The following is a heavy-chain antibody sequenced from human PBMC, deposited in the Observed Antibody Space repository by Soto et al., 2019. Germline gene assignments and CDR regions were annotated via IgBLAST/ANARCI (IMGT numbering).Heavy chain of an antibody. Sequence: GGSPKILCWGPGYSFNSYCIGWVRQMPGKGPEWMAIISPGDSDTRYSPSFQGQVTISADKSLSTAYVQWRRLKASDTAMYYCARQTRFGVVTPPDDFEIWGQGTMVTVSS. CDR2: ISPGDSDT. J-gene: IGHJ3*02. CDR3: ARQTRFGVVTPPDDFEI. CDR1: GYSFNSYC. D-gene: IGHD3-3*01. V-gene: IGHV5-51*01.